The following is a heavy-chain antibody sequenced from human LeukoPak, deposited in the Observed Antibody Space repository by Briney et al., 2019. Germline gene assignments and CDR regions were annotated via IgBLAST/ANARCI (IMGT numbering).Heavy chain of an antibody. CDR2: IKQDGTEK. CDR3: VRGKGDDY. J-gene: IGHJ4*02. Sequence: GGSLRLSCAASGFIFSGFWMTWVRQAPGKGLEWVANIKQDGTEKYYVDSVKGGFTISRDNAKNSLYLQMNSLRVEDTAVYYCVRGKGDDYWGQGTLVTVSS. CDR1: GFIFSGFW. V-gene: IGHV3-7*03. D-gene: IGHD3-16*01.